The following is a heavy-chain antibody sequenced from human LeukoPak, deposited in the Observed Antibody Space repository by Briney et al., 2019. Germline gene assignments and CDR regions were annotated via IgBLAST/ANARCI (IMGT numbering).Heavy chain of an antibody. J-gene: IGHJ4*02. V-gene: IGHV4-39*01. CDR2: IYYGGNA. D-gene: IGHD3-9*01. CDR3: ARQTGRGYYFDY. CDR1: GGSISSSSYY. Sequence: PSETLSLTCTVPGGSISSSSYYWGWIRQPPGKGLDWMGAIYYGGNAYYNPSLKSRVTISVDTSNNHFSLKLTSVTAADTALYYCARQTGRGYYFDYWGQGTLVSVSS.